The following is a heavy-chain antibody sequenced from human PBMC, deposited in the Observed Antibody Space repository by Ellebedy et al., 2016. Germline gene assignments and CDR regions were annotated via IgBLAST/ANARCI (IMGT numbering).Heavy chain of an antibody. J-gene: IGHJ5*02. CDR3: ARQLAENWFNP. V-gene: IGHV4-34*01. D-gene: IGHD6-6*01. Sequence: SETLSLTXAVYGGSFSGYYWSWIRQPPGKGLEWIGYIYYSGSTYYNPSLKSRVTISVDRSKNQFSLKLNSVTAADTAVYYCARQLAENWFNPWGQGTLVTVSS. CDR1: GGSFSGYY. CDR2: IYYSGST.